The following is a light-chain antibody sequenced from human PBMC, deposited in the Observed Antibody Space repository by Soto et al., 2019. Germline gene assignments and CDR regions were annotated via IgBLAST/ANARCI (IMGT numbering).Light chain of an antibody. CDR3: QQTYIIPRT. CDR1: QNISTY. V-gene: IGKV1-39*01. Sequence: DIQMTQSPSSLSASLGDRLTITCRASQNISTYLNWYHQKPGKAPKLLIYAASTLQSGVPSRLSGSGSGTDFTLTISSRQPEDFATFYGQQTYIIPRTLGKGSKVEIK. CDR2: AAS. J-gene: IGKJ1*01.